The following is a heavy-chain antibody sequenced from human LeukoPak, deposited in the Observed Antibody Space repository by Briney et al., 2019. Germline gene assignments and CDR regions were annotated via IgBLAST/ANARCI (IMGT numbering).Heavy chain of an antibody. D-gene: IGHD6-19*01. CDR3: ARLGYNGGWYQYYFEY. J-gene: IGHJ4*02. Sequence: PSETLSLTCAVSGASISTSAYYWGCIRQPPGTGLQWIGSVYYSDTTYYNPSLQSRGTISVDTSKNQFSLGLTSVTAADAAVYYCARLGYNGGWYQYYFEYWGVGTLVTVSS. CDR1: GASISTSAYY. V-gene: IGHV4-39*01. CDR2: VYYSDTT.